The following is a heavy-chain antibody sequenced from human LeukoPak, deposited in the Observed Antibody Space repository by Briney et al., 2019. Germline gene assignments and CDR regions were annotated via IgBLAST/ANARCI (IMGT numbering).Heavy chain of an antibody. CDR2: IYYSGST. CDR1: GGSISSYY. Sequence: SETLSLTCTVSGGSISSYYWSWIRQPPGKGLEWIGYIYYSGSTYYNPSLKSRVTISVDTSKNQFSLKLSSVTAADTAVYYCARMEWNGSGRIHMDVWGKGTTVTVSS. CDR3: ARMEWNGSGRIHMDV. V-gene: IGHV4-59*12. J-gene: IGHJ6*03. D-gene: IGHD3-10*01.